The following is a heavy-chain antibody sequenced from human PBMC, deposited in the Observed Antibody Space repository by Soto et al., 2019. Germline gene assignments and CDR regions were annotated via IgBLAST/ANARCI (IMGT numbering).Heavy chain of an antibody. J-gene: IGHJ4*02. CDR1: GGSISSYY. D-gene: IGHD3-16*02. Sequence: PSETLSLTCTVSGGSISSYYWSWIRQPPGKGLEWIGYIYYSGNTNYNPSLKSRATISVDTSKNQFSLKLTSVTAADTAAYYCARGRISIGGVIDYFDYWGQGISVTVSS. CDR2: IYYSGNT. CDR3: ARGRISIGGVIDYFDY. V-gene: IGHV4-59*01.